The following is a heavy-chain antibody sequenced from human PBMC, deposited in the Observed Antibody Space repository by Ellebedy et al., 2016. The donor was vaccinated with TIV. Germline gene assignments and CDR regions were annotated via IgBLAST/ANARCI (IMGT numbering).Heavy chain of an antibody. CDR1: GFSFSDYY. Sequence: PGGSLRLSCAASGFSFSDYYMSWIRQAPGKGLEWISYISSSSGYTKYADSVKGRFTISRDIAKNSLYLQMNSLRAEDTAVFYCAREGVEGGRSDMGAFDIWGQGTTVAVSS. CDR3: AREGVEGGRSDMGAFDI. J-gene: IGHJ3*02. CDR2: ISSSSGYT. D-gene: IGHD1-26*01. V-gene: IGHV3-11*06.